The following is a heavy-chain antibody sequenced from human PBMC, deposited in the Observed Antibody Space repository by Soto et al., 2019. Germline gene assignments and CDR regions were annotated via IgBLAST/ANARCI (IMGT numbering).Heavy chain of an antibody. CDR3: ARRDGYNSDHYDGMDV. J-gene: IGHJ6*02. V-gene: IGHV1-69*01. CDR2: IIPMFGAP. CDR1: GGSFSRYA. Sequence: QVQLVQSGAEVKKPGSSVKLSCKASGGSFSRYAVSWVRQAPGQGLEWMGGIIPMFGAPNYAQKFQGRVTITADESTRTVYMKLSSLRSEDTAVYYCARRDGYNSDHYDGMDVWGQGTTVTVSS. D-gene: IGHD5-12*01.